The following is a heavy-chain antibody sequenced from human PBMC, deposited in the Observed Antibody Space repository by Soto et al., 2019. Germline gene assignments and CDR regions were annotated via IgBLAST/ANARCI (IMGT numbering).Heavy chain of an antibody. D-gene: IGHD6-19*01. Sequence: SQTLSLTCAISGDSVSSNSAAWSWIRQSPSRGLEWLGRTYYRSKWYNDYAVSVKSRITINPDTSKNQFSLQLNSVTPEDTAVYYCARGSSGWYEDYYYGMDVWGQGTTVTVSS. CDR3: ARGSSGWYEDYYYGMDV. CDR1: GDSVSSNSAA. J-gene: IGHJ6*02. V-gene: IGHV6-1*01. CDR2: TYYRSKWYN.